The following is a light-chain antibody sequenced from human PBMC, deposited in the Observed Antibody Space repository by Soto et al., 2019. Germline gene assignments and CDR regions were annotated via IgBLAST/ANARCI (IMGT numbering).Light chain of an antibody. CDR2: EDT. J-gene: IGLJ3*02. CDR1: SSDGWNYNL. Sequence: QSALTQPASVSGSPGQSITISCSGISSDGWNYNLVSWYQKHSGKAPKLMIYEDTKRPSGISNRFSGSKSGNTASLTISGLQAEDEADYYCCSSAGRVFGGGTKVTVL. V-gene: IGLV2-23*01. CDR3: CSSAGRV.